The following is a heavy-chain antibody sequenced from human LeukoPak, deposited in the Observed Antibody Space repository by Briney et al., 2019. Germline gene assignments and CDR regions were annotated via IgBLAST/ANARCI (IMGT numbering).Heavy chain of an antibody. D-gene: IGHD3-9*01. CDR3: FCEQRTAYDILTGYLTWYYFDY. CDR1: GGSVSSYY. J-gene: IGHJ4*02. Sequence: PSETLSLTCTVSGGSVSSYYWSWIRQPAGKGLEWIMRIYTSGSTNYNPSLKRRVTMSVDTSTNQCSLKLSSVTAADTAVYYFFCEQRTAYDILTGYLTWYYFDYWGQGTLVTVSS. V-gene: IGHV4-4*07. CDR2: IYTSGST.